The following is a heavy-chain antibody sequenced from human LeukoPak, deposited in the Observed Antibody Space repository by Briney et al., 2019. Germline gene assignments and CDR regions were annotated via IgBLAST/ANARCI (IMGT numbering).Heavy chain of an antibody. CDR3: ARGLLNMGWLFDI. CDR1: GGSISRTNW. V-gene: IGHV4-4*02. D-gene: IGHD5-24*01. J-gene: IGHJ3*02. Sequence: PSETLSLTCAVSGGSISRTNWWSWVRQPPGKGLEWIGEIYHSGNTNYNPSLKSRVTISVDTSKNQFSLKLSSVTAADTAVYYCARGLLNMGWLFDIWGQGTMVTVSS. CDR2: IYHSGNT.